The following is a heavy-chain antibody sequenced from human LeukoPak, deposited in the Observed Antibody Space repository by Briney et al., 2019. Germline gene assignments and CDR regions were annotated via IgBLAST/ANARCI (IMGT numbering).Heavy chain of an antibody. Sequence: SETLSLTCTVSGGSISSYYWSWIRQPPGKGLEWIGYIYYSGSTNYNPSLKSRVTISVDTSKNQFSLKLSSVTAADTAVYYCARHSVVPAAMRGMDVWGQGTTVTVSS. D-gene: IGHD2-2*01. CDR2: IYYSGST. V-gene: IGHV4-59*08. CDR1: GGSISSYY. J-gene: IGHJ6*02. CDR3: ARHSVVPAAMRGMDV.